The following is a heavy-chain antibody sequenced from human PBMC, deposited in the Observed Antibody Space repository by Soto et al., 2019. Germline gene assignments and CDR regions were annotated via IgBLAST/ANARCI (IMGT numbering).Heavy chain of an antibody. CDR1: GFTFTRYS. CDR2: ISSTTNYI. V-gene: IGHV3-21*01. Sequence: GGSLRLSCAASGFTFTRYSMNWVRQASGKGLEWVSSISSTTNYIYYADSMKGRFTVSRDNAKNSVYLEMNSLSAEDTAVYYCARESEDLTSNFDYWGQGTLVTVSS. J-gene: IGHJ4*02. CDR3: ARESEDLTSNFDY.